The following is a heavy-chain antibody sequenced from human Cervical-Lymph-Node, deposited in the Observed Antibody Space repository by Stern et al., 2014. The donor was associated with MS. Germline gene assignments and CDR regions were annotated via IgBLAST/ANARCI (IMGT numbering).Heavy chain of an antibody. D-gene: IGHD6-6*01. CDR1: GFSLTTSGMC. V-gene: IGHV2-70*01. CDR3: ARFYSSSSFADAFDI. J-gene: IGHJ3*02. CDR2: IDFDDDK. Sequence: QVTLRESGPALVKPTQTLTLTCTFSGFSLTTSGMCVSWIRQPPGKALEWLAFIDFDDDKSYNTSLKTRLTISKDTSKNQVVLTMTNMDPVDTATYYCARFYSSSSFADAFDIWGQGTMVTVSS.